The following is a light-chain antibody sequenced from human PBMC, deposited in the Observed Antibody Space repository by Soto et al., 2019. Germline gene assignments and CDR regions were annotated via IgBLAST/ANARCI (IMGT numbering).Light chain of an antibody. CDR1: QSINIY. J-gene: IGKJ2*01. CDR2: AAS. CDR3: QQSYRSPYT. V-gene: IGKV1-39*01. Sequence: IQLTQSPSSLSASVGDRVTLTCRASQSINIYLNWYQQKPGKAPTLLIYAASSLQSGVPSRFSGGESRTDFTLTISSLQTEDFATYYCQQSYRSPYTFGQGTKLEI.